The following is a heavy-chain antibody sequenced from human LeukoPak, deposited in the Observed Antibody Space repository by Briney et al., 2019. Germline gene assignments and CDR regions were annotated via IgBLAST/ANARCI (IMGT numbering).Heavy chain of an antibody. V-gene: IGHV3-23*01. J-gene: IGHJ4*02. D-gene: IGHD6-13*01. CDR3: AKDFSVLIAAAGTVDY. CDR1: GFTFSSYA. CDR2: ISGSGGST. Sequence: GGSLRLSCAASGFTFSSYAMSWVRQAPGKGLVWVSAISGSGGSTYYADSVKGRFTISRDNSKNTLYLQMNSLRAEDTAVYYCAKDFSVLIAAAGTVDYWGQGTLVTVSS.